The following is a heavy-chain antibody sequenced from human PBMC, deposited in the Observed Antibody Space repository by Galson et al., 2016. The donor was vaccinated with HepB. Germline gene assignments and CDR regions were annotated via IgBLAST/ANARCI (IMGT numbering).Heavy chain of an antibody. CDR2: ISYNGGTT. D-gene: IGHD5-18*01. Sequence: SLRLSCAASGFTFSDYYMSWIRQAPGKGLQYVAGISYNGGTTHYADSVKGRFTISRDNSKNTLYLQMSSLRVEDTSVYFCVRQPTYGYPFDYWGQGTLVTVSS. CDR3: VRQPTYGYPFDY. CDR1: GFTFSDYY. J-gene: IGHJ4*02. V-gene: IGHV3-64D*08.